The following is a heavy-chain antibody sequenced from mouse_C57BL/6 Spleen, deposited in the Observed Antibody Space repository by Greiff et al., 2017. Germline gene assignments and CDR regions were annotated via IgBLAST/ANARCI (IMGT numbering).Heavy chain of an antibody. J-gene: IGHJ4*01. CDR3: VRHNYGSNYAMDY. D-gene: IGHD1-1*01. CDR2: IRSKSNNYAT. Sequence: EVQLVESGGGLVQPKGSLKLSCAASGFSFNTYAMNWVRQAPGKGLEWVARIRSKSNNYATYYADSVKDRFTISRDDSESMLYLQMNNLKTEDTAMYYCVRHNYGSNYAMDYWGQGTSVTVSS. V-gene: IGHV10-1*01. CDR1: GFSFNTYA.